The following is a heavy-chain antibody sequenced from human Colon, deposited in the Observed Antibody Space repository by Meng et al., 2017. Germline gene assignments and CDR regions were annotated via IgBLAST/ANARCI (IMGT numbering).Heavy chain of an antibody. CDR1: CGSVRGSCYC. Sequence: QRRLAGSGPGRVQPSVGLSLPRTCPCGSVRGSCYCWGRVRQARGKGLQWIGTIYYSGSTSHNPSLKRRVTISVDTSKNQFSVTLSSVTAADTAVYYCARQVAATFSGLAFDSWGQGTLVTVSS. CDR2: IYYSGST. CDR3: ARQVAATFSGLAFDS. D-gene: IGHD2-15*01. V-gene: IGHV4-39*01. J-gene: IGHJ4*02.